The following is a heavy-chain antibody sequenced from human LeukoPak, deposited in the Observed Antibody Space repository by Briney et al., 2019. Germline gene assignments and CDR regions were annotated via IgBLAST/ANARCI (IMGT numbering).Heavy chain of an antibody. CDR1: GYTFNKYG. CDR2: ISCYNGDT. D-gene: IGHD2-2*01. Sequence: ASVKVSCKASGYTFNKYGISWVRQAPGQGLEWMGWISCYNGDTRYAQKFQGRVTMTTDTSTSTVHMELRGLRSDDTAVYYCARDPSNTSGYYVYHDYWGQGALVTVSS. CDR3: ARDPSNTSGYYVYHDY. V-gene: IGHV1-18*01. J-gene: IGHJ4*02.